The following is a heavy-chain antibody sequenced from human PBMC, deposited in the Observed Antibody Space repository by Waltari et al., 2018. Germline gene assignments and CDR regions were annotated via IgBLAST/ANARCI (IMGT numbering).Heavy chain of an antibody. Sequence: QVQLVQSGAEVKKPGSSVKVSCKASGGTFSSYAISWVRQAPGQGLEWMGGIIPILGIANYAQKVQGRVTITADESTSTAYMELSSLRSEDTAVYYCARGYYDSSGYPDFDYWGQGTLVTVSS. D-gene: IGHD3-22*01. J-gene: IGHJ4*02. CDR3: ARGYYDSSGYPDFDY. CDR1: GGTFSSYA. CDR2: IIPILGIA. V-gene: IGHV1-69*04.